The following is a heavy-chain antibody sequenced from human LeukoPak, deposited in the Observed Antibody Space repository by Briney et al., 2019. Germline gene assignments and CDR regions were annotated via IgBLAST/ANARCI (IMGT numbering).Heavy chain of an antibody. J-gene: IGHJ6*03. D-gene: IGHD6-13*01. CDR1: GFTFSSYA. V-gene: IGHV3-23*01. Sequence: GRSLRLSCAASGFTFSSYAMSWVRQAPGKGLESVSAISGSGGSTYYADSVKGRFTISRDNSKNTLYLQMNSLRAEDTAVYYCAKREQLVLIRYYYYYMDVWGTGTTVTVSS. CDR3: AKREQLVLIRYYYYYMDV. CDR2: ISGSGGST.